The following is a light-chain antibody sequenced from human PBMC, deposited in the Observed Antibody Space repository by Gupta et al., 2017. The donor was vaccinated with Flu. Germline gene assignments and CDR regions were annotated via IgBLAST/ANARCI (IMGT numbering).Light chain of an antibody. V-gene: IGKV2-28*01. Sequence: DIVMTQSPLSLPVTPGEPASISCRSSQSLLHSNGYNYLDWYLQKPGQSPQLLIYLGSNRASGVPDRFSGSGSGXDFTLKXSRGEAEDVGVYYFMQDLQTRTFGXGTKVEIK. CDR3: MQDLQTRT. CDR1: QSLLHSNGYNY. J-gene: IGKJ1*01. CDR2: LGS.